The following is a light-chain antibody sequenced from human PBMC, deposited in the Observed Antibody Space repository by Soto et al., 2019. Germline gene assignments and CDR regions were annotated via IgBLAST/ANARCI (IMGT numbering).Light chain of an antibody. CDR1: QTMNTY. CDR2: SAS. Sequence: DIQMTQSPSSLSASVGDRVTITCRTSQTMNTYLNWYQQKPGKAPQLLIYSASRLRSGVPSRFSGSGSGTDFSLSISGLQPEDFANYYCQESYTSKFGQGTKVEV. CDR3: QESYTSK. V-gene: IGKV1-39*01. J-gene: IGKJ1*01.